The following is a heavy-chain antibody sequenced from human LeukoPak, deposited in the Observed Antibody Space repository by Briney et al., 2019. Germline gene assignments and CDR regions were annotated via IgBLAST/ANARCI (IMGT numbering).Heavy chain of an antibody. CDR2: SSSSSSTI. Sequence: PGGSLRLSCAASGFTFSSYSMNWVRQAPGKGLEWVSYSSSSSSTIYYADSVKGRFTISRDNAKNSLYLQMNSLRAEDTAVYYCAREWGTPGDYYYYYMDVWGKGTTVTVSS. CDR3: AREWGTPGDYYYYYMDV. D-gene: IGHD2-15*01. CDR1: GFTFSSYS. J-gene: IGHJ6*03. V-gene: IGHV3-48*01.